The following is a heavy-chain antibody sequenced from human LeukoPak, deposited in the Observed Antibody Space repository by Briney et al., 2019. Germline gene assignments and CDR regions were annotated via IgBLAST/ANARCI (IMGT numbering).Heavy chain of an antibody. CDR3: ARDRMEHCGGDCYTTIDY. D-gene: IGHD2-21*02. J-gene: IGHJ4*02. CDR2: INPNSGGT. V-gene: IGHV1-2*04. Sequence: GASVKVSCKASGYTFTGYYMHWVRQAPGQGLEWMGWINPNSGGTNYAQKFQGWVTMTRDTSVSTAYMELSRLRSDDTAVYYCARDRMEHCGGDCYTTIDYWGQGTLVTVSS. CDR1: GYTFTGYY.